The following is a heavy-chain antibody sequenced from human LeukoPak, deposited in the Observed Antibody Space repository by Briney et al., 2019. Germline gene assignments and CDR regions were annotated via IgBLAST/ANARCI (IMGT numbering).Heavy chain of an antibody. D-gene: IGHD3-3*01. CDR1: GDSINGFY. CDR2: IYYAGRT. CDR3: ARQGRFSYCGMDV. J-gene: IGHJ6*02. Sequence: SETLSLTCTVSGDSINGFYWSWVRQPPGKGLEWVAYIYYAGRTTYNPSLKSRVTISVDTSKNQFSLKLTSLTAADTAVYYCARQGRFSYCGMDVWGQGTTVTVSS. V-gene: IGHV4-59*08.